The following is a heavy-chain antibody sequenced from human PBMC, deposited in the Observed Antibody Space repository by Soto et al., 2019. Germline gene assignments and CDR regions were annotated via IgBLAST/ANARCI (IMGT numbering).Heavy chain of an antibody. D-gene: IGHD3-10*01. CDR2: IYYSGST. Sequence: QVQLLESGPGLVKPSQTLSLTCTVSGGSISSGGYYWSWIRQHPGKGLEWIGYIYYSGSTYYNPSLESRVTIAVDTSKNQFALKLSSVTAADTAVYYCAREESYYYGSGSLDPWGQGTLVTVSS. CDR1: GGSISSGGYY. CDR3: AREESYYYGSGSLDP. V-gene: IGHV4-31*03. J-gene: IGHJ5*02.